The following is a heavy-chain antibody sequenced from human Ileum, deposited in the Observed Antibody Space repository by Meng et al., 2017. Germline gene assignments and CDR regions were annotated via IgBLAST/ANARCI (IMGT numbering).Heavy chain of an antibody. V-gene: IGHV4-4*02. CDR1: GDSISSRDW. Sequence: HVQRQESGPGMVKPSWSLFLTCAVSGDSISSRDWWSWVRQPPGKGLEWIGEISQESGRTNYNPSLKSRVTISLDKSKNQFSLNLNSVTAADTAVYYCVRNEGYSLGDWGQGTLVTVSS. CDR2: ISQESGRT. J-gene: IGHJ4*02. CDR3: VRNEGYSLGD. D-gene: IGHD2-21*01.